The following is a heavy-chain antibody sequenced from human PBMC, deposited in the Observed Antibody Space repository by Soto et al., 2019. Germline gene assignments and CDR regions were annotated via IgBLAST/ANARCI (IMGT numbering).Heavy chain of an antibody. CDR2: MNPNSGNT. CDR1: GYTFTSYD. CDR3: ARIRYYGSGRGFDP. D-gene: IGHD3-10*01. J-gene: IGHJ5*02. Sequence: GXSVKVSFNASGYTFTSYDINLVRHSTGQGLEWMGWMNPNSGNTGYAQKFQGRVTMTRNTSISTAYMELSSLRSEDTAVYYCARIRYYGSGRGFDPWGQGTLVTVSS. V-gene: IGHV1-8*01.